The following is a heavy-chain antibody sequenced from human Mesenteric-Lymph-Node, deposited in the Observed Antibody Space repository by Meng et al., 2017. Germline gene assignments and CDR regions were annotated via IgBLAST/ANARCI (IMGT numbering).Heavy chain of an antibody. Sequence: QVQLQESGPGLVKPSHTLSLTCTVSGASISRGGYYWSWIRQPPGKGLEWIGNIYASGSTYYNPSLQSRVTISVDTSKNQFSLNLYSVTAADTAVYYCSREEVYWGQGTLVTVSS. J-gene: IGHJ4*02. CDR2: IYASGST. CDR3: SREEVY. V-gene: IGHV4-30-4*01. CDR1: GASISRGGYY.